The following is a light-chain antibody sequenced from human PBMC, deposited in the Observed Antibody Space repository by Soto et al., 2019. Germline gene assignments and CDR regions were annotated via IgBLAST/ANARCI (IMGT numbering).Light chain of an antibody. CDR3: SSYSSSTTHVV. CDR2: DVS. CDR1: STDVGDCNY. V-gene: IGLV2-14*03. Sequence: QSALTQPASVSGSPGRSVTISCTGTSTDVGDCNYVSWYQHLPGRAPKLIIYDVSNRPSGISYRFSASKSGRTASLTISGLQAEDEADYYCSSYSSSTTHVVFGGGTKLTVL. J-gene: IGLJ2*01.